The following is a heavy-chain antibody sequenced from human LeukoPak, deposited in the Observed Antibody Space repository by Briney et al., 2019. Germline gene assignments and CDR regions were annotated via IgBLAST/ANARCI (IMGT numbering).Heavy chain of an antibody. CDR1: GGSISSSSYY. CDR2: IYYSGST. V-gene: IGHV4-39*07. J-gene: IGHJ6*03. Sequence: SETLSLTCTVSGGSISSSSYYWGWIRQPPGKGLEWIGSIYYSGSTYYNPSLKSRVTISVDTSKNQFSLKLSSVTAADTAVYYCARGYYYYYYMDVWGKGTTVTVSS. CDR3: ARGYYYYYYMDV.